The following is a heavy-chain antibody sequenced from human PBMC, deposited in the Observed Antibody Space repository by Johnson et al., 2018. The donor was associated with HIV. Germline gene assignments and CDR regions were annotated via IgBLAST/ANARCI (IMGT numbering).Heavy chain of an antibody. J-gene: IGHJ3*02. CDR2: ISSNGGIT. CDR3: ARVGDGNNKNAFDI. CDR1: GFSFSSYG. V-gene: IGHV3-64*01. D-gene: IGHD5-24*01. Sequence: VQLVESGGGLVKPGGSLRLSCAASGFSFSSYGIHWVRQAPGKGLEYVSSISSNGGITYYANSVKGRFTISRDNSKNTLFLQLGSLRAEDMAVYYCARVGDGNNKNAFDIWCQGTMVTVSS.